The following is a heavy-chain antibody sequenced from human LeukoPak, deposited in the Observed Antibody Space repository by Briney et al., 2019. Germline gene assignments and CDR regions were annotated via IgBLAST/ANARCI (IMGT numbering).Heavy chain of an antibody. J-gene: IGHJ4*02. V-gene: IGHV3-30*02. CDR3: ARDLSGVTGYTYGRGIDY. CDR1: GFTFRSYG. Sequence: PGGSLRLSCAASGFTFRSYGMHWVRQAPGKGLEWVAFTRYDGNNKYYADSVKGRFTISRDNSKNTVYLQMNSLRAEDTAVYYCARDLSGVTGYTYGRGIDYWGQGTLVTVSS. D-gene: IGHD5-18*01. CDR2: TRYDGNNK.